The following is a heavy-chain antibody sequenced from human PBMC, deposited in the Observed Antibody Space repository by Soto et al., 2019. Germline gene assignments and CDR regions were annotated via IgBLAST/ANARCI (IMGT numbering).Heavy chain of an antibody. D-gene: IGHD4-17*01. Sequence: QLQLQESGPGLVKPSETLSLTCTVSGGSISSSYYYWGWIRQPPGKGLEWIGSIYYSGSTYYNPSLKSRVTISAVTSKNQFSLKLSSVTAADTAVYYCAGLYGDYISYWGQGTLVTVSS. CDR2: IYYSGST. V-gene: IGHV4-39*01. J-gene: IGHJ4*02. CDR3: AGLYGDYISY. CDR1: GGSISSSYYY.